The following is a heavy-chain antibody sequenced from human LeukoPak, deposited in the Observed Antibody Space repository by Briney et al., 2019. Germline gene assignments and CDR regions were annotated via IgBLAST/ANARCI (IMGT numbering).Heavy chain of an antibody. D-gene: IGHD3-9*01. V-gene: IGHV4-4*07. J-gene: IGHJ5*02. CDR2: IYTSGST. CDR3: ARGYYDILTGYYDPWWFDP. Sequence: SETLSPTCTVSGGSISSYYWSWIRQPAGKGLEWIGRIYTSGSTNYNPSLKSRVTMSVDTSKNQFSLKLSSVTAADTAVYCCARGYYDILTGYYDPWWFDPWGQGTLVTVSS. CDR1: GGSISSYY.